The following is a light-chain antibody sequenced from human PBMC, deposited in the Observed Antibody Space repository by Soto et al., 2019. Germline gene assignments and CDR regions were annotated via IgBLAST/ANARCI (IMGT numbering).Light chain of an antibody. CDR2: GAS. CDR3: QQAERFPWT. V-gene: IGKV1-12*01. J-gene: IGKJ1*01. Sequence: DLEMTQSPNSVSASVGDRVTVTCRASQAISNLLAWYRQKPGQAPELLVYGASTLQSGVPPRFSGSGSGTEFTLTISSFQPEDFGIYFCQQAERFPWTFGQGTKVDNK. CDR1: QAISNL.